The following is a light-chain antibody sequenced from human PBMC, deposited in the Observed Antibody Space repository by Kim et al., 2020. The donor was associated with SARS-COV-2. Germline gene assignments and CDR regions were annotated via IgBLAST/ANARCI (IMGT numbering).Light chain of an antibody. CDR3: QQYDDWPPWT. CDR1: QSVSDN. V-gene: IGKV3-15*01. J-gene: IGKJ1*01. Sequence: SQGERAPLSCRASQSVSDNLAWYQQKPGQAPRLLIYGASTRATGIPARFSGSGSGTEFTLTISSLQSEDSAVYYCQQYDDWPPWTFGQGTKVDIK. CDR2: GAS.